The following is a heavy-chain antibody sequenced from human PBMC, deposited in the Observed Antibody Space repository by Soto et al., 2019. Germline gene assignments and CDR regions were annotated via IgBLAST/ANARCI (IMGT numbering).Heavy chain of an antibody. D-gene: IGHD2-8*01. CDR3: VSQRTSVLTQAYFDY. Sequence: SETLSLTCTVSGGSVSNSNYYWGWIRQSPGKGLEWIGSVYYRGRSYSKSSVKSRITISVDTSKNQFSLNLNSVTASDTAVYFCVSQRTSVLTQAYFDYWGPGALVTVSS. CDR2: VYYRGRS. J-gene: IGHJ4*02. CDR1: GGSVSNSNYY. V-gene: IGHV4-39*01.